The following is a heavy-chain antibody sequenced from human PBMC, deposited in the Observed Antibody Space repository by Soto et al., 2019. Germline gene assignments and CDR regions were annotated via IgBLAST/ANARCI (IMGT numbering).Heavy chain of an antibody. D-gene: IGHD1-26*01. V-gene: IGHV2-5*02. CDR3: AHGSSIVGAPAFDY. CDR2: FYWGDDR. CDR1: GFSRITIGVG. Sequence: SGPRLVNSTQPLTLTCTIYGFSRITIGVGVGWVRQPPGNALEWLTLFYWGDDRRYNPSLRNRLTCTKDTSKTQLVLTMTNMDPVDTASYYRAHGSSIVGAPAFDYWGKRIMVTVSP. J-gene: IGHJ4*02.